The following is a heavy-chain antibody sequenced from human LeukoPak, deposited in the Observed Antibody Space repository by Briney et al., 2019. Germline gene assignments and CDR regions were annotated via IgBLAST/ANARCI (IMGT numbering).Heavy chain of an antibody. CDR2: IHYSGST. V-gene: IGHV4-59*01. J-gene: IGHJ4*02. Sequence: PSETLSLTCTVSSGSISSYYWSWIRQPPGKGLEWIGYIHYSGSTNYNPSLKSRVTISVDTSKNQFSLKLSSVTAADTAIYYCARHYCGGNCYYFDYWGQGTLVTVSS. D-gene: IGHD2-21*02. CDR3: ARHYCGGNCYYFDY. CDR1: SGSISSYY.